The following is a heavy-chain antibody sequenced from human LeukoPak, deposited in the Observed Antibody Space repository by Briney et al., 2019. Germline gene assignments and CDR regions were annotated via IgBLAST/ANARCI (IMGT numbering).Heavy chain of an antibody. CDR3: ARGYCSSTSCGYFDY. CDR1: GFTFSSYS. J-gene: IGHJ4*02. V-gene: IGHV3-21*01. D-gene: IGHD2-2*01. Sequence: PGGSLRLSCEASGFTFSSYSMSWVRQAPGKGLEWVSSVSRSSGYIYYADSLKGRFTISRDNAKNSLYLQMNSLRAEDTAVYYCARGYCSSTSCGYFDYWGQGTLVSVSS. CDR2: VSRSSGYI.